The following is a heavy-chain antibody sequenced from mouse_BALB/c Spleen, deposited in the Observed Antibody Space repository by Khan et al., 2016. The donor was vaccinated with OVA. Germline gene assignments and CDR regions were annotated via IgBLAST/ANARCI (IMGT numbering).Heavy chain of an antibody. Sequence: QVQLKQPGPGLVHPSQSLSITCRVSGFSLTTYGVHRVRQSPGKGLEWLGVIRSGGNTDYIAAFISRLSITKDNSKSQDFFKMASLQADDTGVYYCARSTYIYDCTYCGEGTLVTV. CDR1: GFSLTTYG. V-gene: IGHV2-2*01. CDR2: IRSGGNT. CDR3: ARSTYIYDCTY. D-gene: IGHD2-12*01. J-gene: IGHJ3*01.